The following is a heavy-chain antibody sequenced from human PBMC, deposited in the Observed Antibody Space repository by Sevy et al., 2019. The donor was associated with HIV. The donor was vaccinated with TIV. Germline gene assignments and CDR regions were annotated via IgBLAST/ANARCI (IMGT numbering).Heavy chain of an antibody. CDR3: AREGCTKPHDY. V-gene: IGHV3-23*01. CDR2: LSFGCGKI. D-gene: IGHD2-8*01. J-gene: IGHJ4*02. Sequence: GGSLRLSCAASGFDFSIYSMSWVRQAPGKGLEWVSTLSFGCGKINYADSVKGRFTISRDNSKSSVYLQMNNMRVEDTAVYYCAREGCTKPHDYWGQGTLVTVSS. CDR1: GFDFSIYS.